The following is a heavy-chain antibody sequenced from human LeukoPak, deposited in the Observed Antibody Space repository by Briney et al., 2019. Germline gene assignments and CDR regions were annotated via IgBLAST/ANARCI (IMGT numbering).Heavy chain of an antibody. V-gene: IGHV3-21*01. J-gene: IGHJ4*02. D-gene: IGHD3-22*01. CDR2: ISSSSSYI. CDR3: ARDGVSYYYDSSGYHDY. Sequence: GGSLRLSCAASGFTFSSYSMNWVRQAPGKGLEWVSSISSSSSYIYYADSVKGRFTISRDNAKNSLYLKMNSLRAEDTAVYYCARDGVSYYYDSSGYHDYWGQGTLVTVSS. CDR1: GFTFSSYS.